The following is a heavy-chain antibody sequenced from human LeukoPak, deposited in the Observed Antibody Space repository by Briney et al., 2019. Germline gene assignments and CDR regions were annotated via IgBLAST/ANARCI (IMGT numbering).Heavy chain of an antibody. J-gene: IGHJ4*02. Sequence: GGSLRLSCAASGFTFTSYSMNWVRQAPGKGLEWVSSISSSSSYIYYADSVKGRFTISRDNAKNSLYLHINSLRAEDTAVYYCVKDNPLDYWGQGTLVIVSS. CDR2: ISSSSSYI. V-gene: IGHV3-21*01. CDR3: VKDNPLDY. D-gene: IGHD1-14*01. CDR1: GFTFTSYS.